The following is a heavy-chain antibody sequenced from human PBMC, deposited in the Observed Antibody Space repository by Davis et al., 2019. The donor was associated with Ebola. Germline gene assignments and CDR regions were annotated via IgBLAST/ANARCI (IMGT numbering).Heavy chain of an antibody. J-gene: IGHJ6*03. CDR1: GYTFTDYY. V-gene: IGHV1-2*02. CDR3: ARRGGSGWYYYYYMDV. D-gene: IGHD6-19*01. CDR2: INPNSGGT. Sequence: ASVKVSCKASGYTFTDYYMHWVRQAPGQGLEWMGWINPNSGGTNYAQKLQGRVTMTTDTSTSTAYMELRSLRSDDTAVYYCARRGGSGWYYYYYMDVWGKGTTVTVSS.